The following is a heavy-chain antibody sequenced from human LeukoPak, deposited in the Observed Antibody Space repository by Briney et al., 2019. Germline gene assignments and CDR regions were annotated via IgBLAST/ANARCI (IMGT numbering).Heavy chain of an antibody. CDR3: SRGGRLAGNAFDI. D-gene: IGHD6-13*01. CDR1: KFTFSNYD. J-gene: IGHJ3*02. CDR2: IGTAGDP. V-gene: IGHV3-13*05. Sequence: GGSLRLSCAASKFTFSNYDMHWVRQATGKGLECVSSIGTAGDPYYAGSVKGRFTISRENAKNSFYLQMNSLRAGDTAVYYCSRGGRLAGNAFDIWGQGTMVTVSS.